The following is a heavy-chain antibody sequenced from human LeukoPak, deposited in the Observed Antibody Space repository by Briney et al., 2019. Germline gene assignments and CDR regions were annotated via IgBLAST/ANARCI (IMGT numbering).Heavy chain of an antibody. V-gene: IGHV3-23*01. CDR3: AKGRTYYYDISAFDI. J-gene: IGHJ3*02. D-gene: IGHD3-22*01. CDR1: GFTFSNYA. Sequence: PGGSLRLSCAGSGFTFSNYAMSWVRQAPGKGLEWVSVISGSGGSTYYADSVKGRFTISRDNSKNTLYLQMNSLRDEDTAVYYCAKGRTYYYDISAFDIWGQGTMVIVSS. CDR2: ISGSGGST.